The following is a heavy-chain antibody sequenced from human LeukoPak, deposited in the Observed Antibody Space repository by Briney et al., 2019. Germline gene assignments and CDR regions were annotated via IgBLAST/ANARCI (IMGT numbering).Heavy chain of an antibody. V-gene: IGHV3-74*01. CDR3: AREWDTVMVTGFDY. Sequence: GGSLRLSCAASGFTFSSYWMHWVRQAPGKGLVWVSRINSDGSSTSYADSVKGRFTISRDNAKNTLYLQMNSLRAEDTAVYYCAREWDTVMVTGFDYWGQGTLVTVSS. CDR2: INSDGSST. CDR1: GFTFSSYW. D-gene: IGHD5-18*01. J-gene: IGHJ4*02.